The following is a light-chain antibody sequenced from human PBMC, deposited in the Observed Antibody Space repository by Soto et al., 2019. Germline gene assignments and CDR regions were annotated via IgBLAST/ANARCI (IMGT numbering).Light chain of an antibody. J-gene: IGKJ4*01. CDR1: QSVSSRY. CDR2: GTS. Sequence: IVLTQSPGTLSLSPGERATLSCRASQSVSSRYLVWYQQRPGQPPRLLIYGTSTRAAGISDRFSGSGSGTDFTLTIYRLEPGDSAVYYCQQYGTSALTFGGGTTVEIK. V-gene: IGKV3-20*01. CDR3: QQYGTSALT.